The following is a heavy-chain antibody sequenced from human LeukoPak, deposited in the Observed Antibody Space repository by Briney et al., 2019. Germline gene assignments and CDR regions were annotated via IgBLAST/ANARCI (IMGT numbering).Heavy chain of an antibody. CDR3: VRRGPNNSGLDY. Sequence: PGGPLRLSCAASGFTFSRYTFNWVRQAPGKRLEGVASIPSTRTYIYYADSVQSRFAVSRDKAKDLLYLQMNSLSADAPAVFYCVRRGPNNSGLDYWGQGTLVTVSS. CDR2: IPSTRTYI. CDR1: GFTFSRYT. D-gene: IGHD5-12*01. J-gene: IGHJ4*02. V-gene: IGHV3-21*01.